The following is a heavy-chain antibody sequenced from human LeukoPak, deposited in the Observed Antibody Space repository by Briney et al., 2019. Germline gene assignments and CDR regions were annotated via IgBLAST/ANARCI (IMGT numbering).Heavy chain of an antibody. CDR2: ISGSGGST. CDR1: GFTFSSYA. D-gene: IGHD6-13*01. V-gene: IGHV3-23*01. J-gene: IGHJ4*02. CDR3: AKGRYSSSWYDY. Sequence: PGGSLRLSCAASGFTFSSYAMTWVRQAPGKGLEWVSAISGSGGSTFYADSVKGRFTISRDNSKNTLYLQMNSLRAEDTAVYYCAKGRYSSSWYDYWGQGTLVTVSS.